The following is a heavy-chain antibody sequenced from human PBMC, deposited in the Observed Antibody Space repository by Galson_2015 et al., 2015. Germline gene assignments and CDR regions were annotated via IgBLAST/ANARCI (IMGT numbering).Heavy chain of an antibody. V-gene: IGHV3-48*03. D-gene: IGHD3-22*01. CDR1: GFTFSSYE. CDR3: ARDPPKGGYYDSSGYYSLSLVGYFDL. Sequence: LRLSCAASGFTFSSYELNWVRQAPGQGLEGVSYISSSGSTIYYADSVKGRFTISRDNAKNSLYLQMNSLRAEDTAVYYCARDPPKGGYYDSSGYYSLSLVGYFDLWGRGTLVTVSS. CDR2: ISSSGSTI. J-gene: IGHJ2*01.